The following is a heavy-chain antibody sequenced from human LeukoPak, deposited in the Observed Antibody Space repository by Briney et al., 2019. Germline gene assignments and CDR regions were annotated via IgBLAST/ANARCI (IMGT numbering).Heavy chain of an antibody. CDR2: ISYDGSNK. CDR1: GFTFSSYG. J-gene: IGHJ4*02. Sequence: PGRSLRLSCAASGFTFSSYGMHWVRQAPGKGLEWVAVISYDGSNKYYADSVKGRFTISRDNSKNTLYLQMNSLRAEDTAVYYCAKAWFGELLFSELDYWGQGTLVTVSS. V-gene: IGHV3-30*18. CDR3: AKAWFGELLFSELDY. D-gene: IGHD3-10*01.